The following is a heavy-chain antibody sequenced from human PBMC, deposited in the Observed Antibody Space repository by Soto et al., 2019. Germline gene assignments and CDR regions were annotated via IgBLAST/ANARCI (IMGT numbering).Heavy chain of an antibody. J-gene: IGHJ4*02. CDR1: GFTFSSYS. CDR2: ISSSSSYI. Sequence: GGSLRLSCAASGFTFSSYSMNWVRQAPGKGLEWVSSISSSSSYIYYADSVKGRFTISRDNAKNSLYLQMNSLRAEDTAVYYCARVVANYDILTCPNDYWGQGTLVTVSS. V-gene: IGHV3-21*01. CDR3: ARVVANYDILTCPNDY. D-gene: IGHD3-9*01.